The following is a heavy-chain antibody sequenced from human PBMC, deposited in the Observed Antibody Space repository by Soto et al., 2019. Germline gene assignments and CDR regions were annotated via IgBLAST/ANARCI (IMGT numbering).Heavy chain of an antibody. D-gene: IGHD3-22*01. J-gene: IGHJ4*02. Sequence: ASVKVSCKASGGTFSSYAISWVRHAPGQGLEWMGGIIPIFGTANYAQKFQGRVTITADESTSTAYMELSSLRSEDTAVYYCARGYLLYYYDSSGYYFDYWGQGTLVTVSS. CDR2: IIPIFGTA. CDR3: ARGYLLYYYDSSGYYFDY. V-gene: IGHV1-69*13. CDR1: GGTFSSYA.